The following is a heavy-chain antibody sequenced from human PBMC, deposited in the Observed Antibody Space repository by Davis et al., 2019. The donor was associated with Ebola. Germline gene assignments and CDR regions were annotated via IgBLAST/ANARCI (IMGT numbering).Heavy chain of an antibody. CDR2: ISGRDGAI. Sequence: GESLKISCAGSGFALNDYFMSWIRQAPGRGLEWVSSISGRDGAIYYADSVKGRFTISRDNARSSLYLQMNSLRADDTAVYYCARGANFALMIFAPYYFDEWGQGTLVTVSS. J-gene: IGHJ4*02. V-gene: IGHV3-11*04. CDR1: GFALNDYF. CDR3: ARGANFALMIFAPYYFDE. D-gene: IGHD3/OR15-3a*01.